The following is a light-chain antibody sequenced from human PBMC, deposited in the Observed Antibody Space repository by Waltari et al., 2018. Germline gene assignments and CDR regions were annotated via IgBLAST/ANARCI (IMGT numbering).Light chain of an antibody. V-gene: IGKV3-11*01. CDR2: DAS. CDR3: QQRGNWRLT. J-gene: IGKJ5*01. CDR1: RSVSTY. Sequence: IVLTQSPATLSLSPGERATPSCRASRSVSTYLAWYQQKPGQAPRLLIYDASKRATGIPARFSGSGSGTDFALTISSVEPEDCAVYYCQQRGNWRLTFGQGTRLEIK.